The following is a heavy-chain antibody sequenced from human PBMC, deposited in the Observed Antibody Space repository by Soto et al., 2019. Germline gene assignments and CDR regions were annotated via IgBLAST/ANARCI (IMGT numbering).Heavy chain of an antibody. CDR3: AKDKEREKYPGYSSSWYGTAFDY. CDR2: ISWNSGSI. Sequence: EVQLVESGGGLVQPGRSLRLSCAASGFTVDDYAMHWVRQAPGKGLEWVSGISWNSGSIGYADSVKGRFTISRDNAKNSLYLQMNSLRAEDTALYYCAKDKEREKYPGYSSSWYGTAFDYWGQGTLVTVSS. J-gene: IGHJ4*02. V-gene: IGHV3-9*01. D-gene: IGHD6-13*01. CDR1: GFTVDDYA.